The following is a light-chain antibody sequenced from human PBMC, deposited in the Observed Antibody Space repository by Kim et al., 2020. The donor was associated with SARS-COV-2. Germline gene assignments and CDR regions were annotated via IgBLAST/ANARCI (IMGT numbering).Light chain of an antibody. Sequence: PGKTARIPCGGNNMGSKSVHWYQQKPGQAPVLVIYYDSDRPSGIPERFSGSNSGNTATLTISRVEAGDEANYYCQVWDSSSDRLYVFGTGTKVTVL. J-gene: IGLJ1*01. CDR2: YDS. CDR3: QVWDSSSDRLYV. CDR1: NMGSKS. V-gene: IGLV3-21*04.